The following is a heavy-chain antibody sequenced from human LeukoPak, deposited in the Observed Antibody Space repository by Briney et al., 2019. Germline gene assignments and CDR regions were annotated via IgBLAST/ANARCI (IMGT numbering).Heavy chain of an antibody. CDR3: AKDRIYGSGSY. Sequence: GGSLRLSCAASGFTFSSYGMSWVRQAPGKGLEWVSAISGSGGSTYYADSVKGRFTISRDNSKNTLYPQMNSLRAEDTAVYYCAKDRIYGSGSYWGQGTLVTVSS. CDR2: ISGSGGST. CDR1: GFTFSSYG. D-gene: IGHD3-10*01. V-gene: IGHV3-23*01. J-gene: IGHJ4*02.